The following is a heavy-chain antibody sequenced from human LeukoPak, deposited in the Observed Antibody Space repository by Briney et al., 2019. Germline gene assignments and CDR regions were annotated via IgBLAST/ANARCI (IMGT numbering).Heavy chain of an antibody. V-gene: IGHV3-23*01. J-gene: IGHJ4*02. CDR2: ISGSGGST. CDR1: GFTFSSYG. D-gene: IGHD2-15*01. CDR3: AKLLGYCSGGSCYPIDY. Sequence: GGSLRLSCAASGFTFSSYGMHWVRQAPGKGLEWVSAISGSGGSTYYADSVKGRFTISRDNSKNTLYLQMNSLRAEDTAVYYCAKLLGYCSGGSCYPIDYWGQGTLVTVSS.